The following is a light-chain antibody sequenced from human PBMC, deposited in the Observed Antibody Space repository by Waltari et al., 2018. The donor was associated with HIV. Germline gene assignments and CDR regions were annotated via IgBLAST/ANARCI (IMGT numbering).Light chain of an antibody. J-gene: IGKJ1*01. Sequence: DVVLTQTPLSSPVTVGQPASISCRSSQSLVHSDGNTYLNWLHQRPGQPPRLLIYQISKLFSGVPDRFSGSGAGTDFTLRISRVEVEDVGVYYCMQSTQFPRSFGQGTKVEIK. CDR1: QSLVHSDGNTY. CDR2: QIS. V-gene: IGKV2-24*01. CDR3: MQSTQFPRS.